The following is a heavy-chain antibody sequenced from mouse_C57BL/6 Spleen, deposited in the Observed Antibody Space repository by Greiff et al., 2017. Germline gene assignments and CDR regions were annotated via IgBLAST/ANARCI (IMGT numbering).Heavy chain of an antibody. V-gene: IGHV1-15*01. CDR1: GYTFTDYE. Sequence: VQLQASGAELVRPGASVTLSCKASGYTFTDYEMHWVKQTPVHGLEWLGDIDPETGGTAYNQKFKGKAILTAAKSSSTAYMERSSLTSEDSAVYCCTREESNYDYFDYWGQGTTLTVSS. CDR2: IDPETGGT. CDR3: TREESNYDYFDY. D-gene: IGHD2-5*01. J-gene: IGHJ2*01.